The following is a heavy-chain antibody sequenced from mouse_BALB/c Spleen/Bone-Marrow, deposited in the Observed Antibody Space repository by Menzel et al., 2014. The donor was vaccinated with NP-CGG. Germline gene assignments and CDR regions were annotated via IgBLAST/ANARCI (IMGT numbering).Heavy chain of an antibody. CDR1: GYTFTDYY. Sequence: VQLQQSGAELARPGASVKLSCKASGYTFTDYYINWVKQRTGRGLEWIGEIYPGSGKTYHNEKFKGKATLTADKSSSTAYMQLSSLTSEDSAVYFCASNWDWGQGTLVTVSA. CDR2: IYPGSGKT. CDR3: ASNWD. V-gene: IGHV1-77*01. J-gene: IGHJ3*01. D-gene: IGHD4-1*01.